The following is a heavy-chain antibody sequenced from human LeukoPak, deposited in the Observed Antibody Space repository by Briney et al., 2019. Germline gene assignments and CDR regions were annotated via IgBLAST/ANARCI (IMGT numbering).Heavy chain of an antibody. CDR2: ISYNVSP. CDR1: GDSIGSYY. D-gene: IGHD1-26*01. CDR3: ARQPYMLGAYYFDY. J-gene: IGHJ4*02. V-gene: IGHV4-59*08. Sequence: SETVSLTCTVSGDSIGSYYWSWIRQPPGKGLEWIGDISYNVSPRYNPSLKSRVTISVDTSKNQFSLKLGSVTAADTAVYYCARQPYMLGAYYFDYWGQGALVTVSS.